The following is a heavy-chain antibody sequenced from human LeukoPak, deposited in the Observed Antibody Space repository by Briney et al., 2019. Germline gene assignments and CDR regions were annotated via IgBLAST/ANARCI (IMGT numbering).Heavy chain of an antibody. Sequence: SGGSLRLSCAASGFTFSSYGMHWVRQAPGKGLEWVAVIWYDGSNKYYADSVKGRFTISRDNSKNTLYLQMNSLRAEDTAVYYCARDLSVVGATDYWGQGTLVTVSS. CDR1: GFTFSSYG. V-gene: IGHV3-33*01. CDR2: IWYDGSNK. CDR3: ARDLSVVGATDY. D-gene: IGHD1-26*01. J-gene: IGHJ4*02.